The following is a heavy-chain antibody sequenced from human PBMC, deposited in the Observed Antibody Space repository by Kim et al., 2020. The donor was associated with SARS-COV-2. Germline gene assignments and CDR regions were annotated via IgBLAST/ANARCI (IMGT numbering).Heavy chain of an antibody. J-gene: IGHJ6*02. V-gene: IGHV3-30*18. CDR2: ISDDGSKK. Sequence: GGSLRLSCAAPGFTFRHYGMHWVRQAPGKGLEWVALISDDGSKKFYADSVKGRFTISRDRSKNTVSLQMNSLGAEDTAVYFCAKVGMDFFHYWGMDVWGQGTTVTVSS. D-gene: IGHD7-27*01. CDR1: GFTFRHYG. CDR3: AKVGMDFFHYWGMDV.